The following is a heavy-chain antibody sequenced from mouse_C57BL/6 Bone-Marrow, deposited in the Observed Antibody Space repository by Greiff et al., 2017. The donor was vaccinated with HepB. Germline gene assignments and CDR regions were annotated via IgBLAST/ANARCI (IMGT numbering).Heavy chain of an antibody. CDR1: GFTFSSYA. CDR2: ISSGGDYI. CDR3: TREGDYGSSYVHWYFDV. Sequence: EVKLMESGGDLVKPGGSLKLSCAASGFTFSSYAMSWVRQTPEKRLEWVAYISSGGDYIYYADTVKGRFTISRDNARNTLYLQMSSLKSEDTAMYYCTREGDYGSSYVHWYFDVWGTGTTVTVSS. J-gene: IGHJ1*03. V-gene: IGHV5-9-1*02. D-gene: IGHD1-1*01.